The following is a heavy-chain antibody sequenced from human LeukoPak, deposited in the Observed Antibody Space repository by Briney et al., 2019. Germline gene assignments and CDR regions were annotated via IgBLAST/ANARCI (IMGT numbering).Heavy chain of an antibody. V-gene: IGHV3-7*03. CDR2: IKQDGREK. CDR1: GFTFSTYW. D-gene: IGHD4-23*01. Sequence: GGSLRLSCVASGFTFSTYWMGWVRQSPGKGLEWVAVIKQDGREKYYADSVKGRFTISRDNAKNSLYLQMNSLRAEDTAFYYCAKDDSYGGNSIFDYWGQGTLVTVSS. J-gene: IGHJ4*02. CDR3: AKDDSYGGNSIFDY.